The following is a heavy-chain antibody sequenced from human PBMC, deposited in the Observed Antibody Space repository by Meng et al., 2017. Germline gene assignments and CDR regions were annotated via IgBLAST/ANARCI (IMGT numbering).Heavy chain of an antibody. CDR1: GYPFTGYY. D-gene: IGHD7-27*01. V-gene: IGHV1-2*06. CDR2: INPNSGGT. Sequence: QVQLVQAGDEVNKPGASGKVSCKASGYPFTGYYMHWVRQAPGQGLEWMGRINPNSGGTNYAQKFQGRVTMTRDTSISTAYMELSRLRSDDTAVYYCARGDWGSLSFDYWGQGTLVTVSS. CDR3: ARGDWGSLSFDY. J-gene: IGHJ4*02.